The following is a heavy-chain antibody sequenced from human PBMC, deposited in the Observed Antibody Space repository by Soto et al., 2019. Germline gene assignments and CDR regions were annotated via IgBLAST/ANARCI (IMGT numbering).Heavy chain of an antibody. V-gene: IGHV4-34*01. CDR1: GGSLSVYY. D-gene: IGHD2-2*01. CDR3: ARDRIVVVPAAMPLRY. Sequence: QVQLQQWGAGLLKPSETLSLTCAVYGGSLSVYYWSWIRQPPGKGLEWIGEINHSGSTNYNPSLKSRVTISVDTSKNQFSLKLSSVTAADTAVYYCARDRIVVVPAAMPLRYWGQGTLVTVSS. CDR2: INHSGST. J-gene: IGHJ4*02.